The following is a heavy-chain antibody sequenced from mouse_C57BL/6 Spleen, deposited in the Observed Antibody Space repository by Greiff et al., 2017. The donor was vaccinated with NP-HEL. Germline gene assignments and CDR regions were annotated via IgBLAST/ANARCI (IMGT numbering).Heavy chain of an antibody. CDR3: AREAFITTVVADY. CDR1: GFNIKNTY. D-gene: IGHD1-1*01. V-gene: IGHV14-3*01. CDR2: IDPANGNT. J-gene: IGHJ2*01. Sequence: VHVKQSVAELVRPGASVKLSCTASGFNIKNTYMHWVKQRPEQGLEWIGRIDPANGNTKYAPKFQGKATITADTSSNTAYLQLSSLTSEDTAIYYCAREAFITTVVADYWGQGTTLTVSS.